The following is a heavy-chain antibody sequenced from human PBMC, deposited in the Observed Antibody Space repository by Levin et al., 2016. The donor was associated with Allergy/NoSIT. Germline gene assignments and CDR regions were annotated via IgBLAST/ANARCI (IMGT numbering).Heavy chain of an antibody. Sequence: WIRQPPGKGLEWVSYISSSSSTIYYADSVKGRFTISRDNAKNSLYLQMNSLRAEDTAVYYCARDLNDYGDTLEVGTFDYWGQGTLVTVSS. D-gene: IGHD4-17*01. J-gene: IGHJ4*02. CDR3: ARDLNDYGDTLEVGTFDY. CDR2: ISSSSSTI. V-gene: IGHV3-48*01.